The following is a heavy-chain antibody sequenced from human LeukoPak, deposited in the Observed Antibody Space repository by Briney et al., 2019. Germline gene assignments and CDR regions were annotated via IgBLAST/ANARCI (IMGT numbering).Heavy chain of an antibody. Sequence: PGGSLRLSCAASGFTFSSYGMHWVRQAPGKGLEWVAVIWYDGSNKYYADSVKGRFTISRDNSKNTLYLQMNSLRAEDTAAYYCARDPAEYYYDSSGYSPLPGDWGQGTLVTVSS. CDR3: ARDPAEYYYDSSGYSPLPGD. V-gene: IGHV3-33*01. D-gene: IGHD3-22*01. CDR1: GFTFSSYG. J-gene: IGHJ4*02. CDR2: IWYDGSNK.